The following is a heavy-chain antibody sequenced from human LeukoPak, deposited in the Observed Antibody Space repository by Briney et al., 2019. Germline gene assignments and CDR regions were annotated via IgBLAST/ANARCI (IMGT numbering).Heavy chain of an antibody. Sequence: SETLSLTCAVYGEPFTGYYWSWIRQSPERGLEWLGEIHHSGSTNYNPSLKRPVTKSVDTSKNQLSLKLSSVTAADTAVYYCARHPTLTSGGNFDYWGQGTLVTVSS. CDR1: GEPFTGYY. D-gene: IGHD1-14*01. CDR2: IHHSGST. CDR3: ARHPTLTSGGNFDY. V-gene: IGHV4-34*01. J-gene: IGHJ4*02.